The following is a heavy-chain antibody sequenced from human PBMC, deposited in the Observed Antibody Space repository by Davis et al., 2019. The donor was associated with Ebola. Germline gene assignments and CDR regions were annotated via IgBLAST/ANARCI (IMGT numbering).Heavy chain of an antibody. J-gene: IGHJ4*02. V-gene: IGHV3-13*01. CDR1: GFTFSSYD. Sequence: PGGSLRPSCPASGFTFSSYDMHWVRQATGKGLEWVSAIGTAGDTYYPGSVKGRFTISREKAKNSLYLQMNSLRGEDTAVYYCARAGFGEIYFDYWGQGTLVTVSS. D-gene: IGHD3-10*01. CDR3: ARAGFGEIYFDY. CDR2: IGTAGDT.